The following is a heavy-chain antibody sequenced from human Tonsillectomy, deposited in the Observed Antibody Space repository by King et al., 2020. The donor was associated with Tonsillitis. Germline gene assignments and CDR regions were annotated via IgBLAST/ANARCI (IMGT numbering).Heavy chain of an antibody. V-gene: IGHV3-7*01. Sequence: VQLVESGGGLVQPGGSLRLSCAASGFTFSGYWMTWVRQAPGKGLEWAAMIKDDGSDQYYVDSVKGRLTISRDNARNSLYLQMDSLRAEDTAVYYCARHLIGAHVVEYWGQGTLVTVSS. D-gene: IGHD3-3*01. CDR3: ARHLIGAHVVEY. CDR1: GFTFSGYW. CDR2: IKDDGSDQ. J-gene: IGHJ4*02.